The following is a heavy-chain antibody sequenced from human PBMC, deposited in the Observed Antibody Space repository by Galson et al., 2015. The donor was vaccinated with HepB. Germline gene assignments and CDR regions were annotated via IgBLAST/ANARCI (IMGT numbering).Heavy chain of an antibody. V-gene: IGHV1-2*02. Sequence: SVKVSCKASGYTFTGYYMHWVRQAPGQGLEWMGWINPNSGGTNYAQKFQGRVTMTRDTSISTAYMELSRLRSDDTAVYYCARGDGILTGYGMGRWFDPWGQGTLVTVSS. J-gene: IGHJ5*02. CDR2: INPNSGGT. CDR1: GYTFTGYY. CDR3: ARGDGILTGYGMGRWFDP. D-gene: IGHD3-9*01.